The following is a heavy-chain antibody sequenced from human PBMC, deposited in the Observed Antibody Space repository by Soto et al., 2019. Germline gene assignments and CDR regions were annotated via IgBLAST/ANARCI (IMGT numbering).Heavy chain of an antibody. D-gene: IGHD4-17*01. CDR1: GFTFSSYS. V-gene: IGHV3-48*01. CDR2: ISSSSSTI. CDR3: ARDSFDYGDGDDAFDI. Sequence: GGSLRLSCAASGFTFSSYSMNRVRQAPGKGLEWVSYISSSSSTIYYADSVKGRFTISRDNAKNSLYLQMNSLRAEDTAVYYCARDSFDYGDGDDAFDIWGQGTMVTVSS. J-gene: IGHJ3*02.